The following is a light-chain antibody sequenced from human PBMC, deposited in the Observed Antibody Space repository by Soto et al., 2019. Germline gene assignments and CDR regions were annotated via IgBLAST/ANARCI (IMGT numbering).Light chain of an antibody. V-gene: IGKV1-6*01. Sequence: AIQVTQSPASLSASLGDRVTITCRASQGYSSGLGWYQQKPGKAPTLLIYAASTIQTEVPSRFSGSGSGTDFTLTINNLQAGDFAAYYCQQYHNSQWTFGQGTKLDIK. CDR3: QQYHNSQWT. CDR1: QGYSSG. CDR2: AAS. J-gene: IGKJ2*02.